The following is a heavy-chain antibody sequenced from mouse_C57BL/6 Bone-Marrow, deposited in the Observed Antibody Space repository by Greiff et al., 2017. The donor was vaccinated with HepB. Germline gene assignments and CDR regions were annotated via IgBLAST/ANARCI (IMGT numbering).Heavy chain of an antibody. CDR3: ARANWEWYFDV. Sequence: EVLLQQSGPELVKPGASVKIPCKASGYTFTDYNMDWVKQSHGKSLEWIGDINPNNGGTIYNQKFKGKATLTVDKSSSTAYMELRSLTSEDTAVYYCARANWEWYFDVWGTGATVTVSA. V-gene: IGHV1-18*01. CDR1: GYTFTDYN. D-gene: IGHD4-1*01. J-gene: IGHJ1*03. CDR2: INPNNGGT.